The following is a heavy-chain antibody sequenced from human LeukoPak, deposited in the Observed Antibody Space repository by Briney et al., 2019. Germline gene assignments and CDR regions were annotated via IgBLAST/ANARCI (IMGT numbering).Heavy chain of an antibody. V-gene: IGHV3-11*01. D-gene: IGHD6-13*01. CDR1: GFTFSDYY. J-gene: IGHJ4*02. Sequence: GGSLRLSCAASGFTFSDYYMSWIRQAPGRGLEWLSHISGSGSTIYYADSAKGRFTISRDNAKNSLYLQMHTLRAEDTAVYYCAREGYSSSWYDDYWGQGTLVTVSS. CDR2: ISGSGSTI. CDR3: AREGYSSSWYDDY.